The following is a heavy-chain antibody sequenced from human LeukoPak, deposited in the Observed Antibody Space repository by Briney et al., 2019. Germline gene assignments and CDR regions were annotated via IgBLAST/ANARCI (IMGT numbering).Heavy chain of an antibody. CDR2: ISGSGGST. D-gene: IGHD6-19*01. CDR3: AKDRDSSGWYGGYWIDP. CDR1: GFTFSSYA. V-gene: IGHV3-23*01. J-gene: IGHJ5*02. Sequence: GGSLRLSCAASGFTFSSYAMSWVRQAPGKGLEWVSAISGSGGSTYYADSVKGRFTISRDNSKNTLYLQMNSLRAEDTAVYCCAKDRDSSGWYGGYWIDPWGQGTLVTVSS.